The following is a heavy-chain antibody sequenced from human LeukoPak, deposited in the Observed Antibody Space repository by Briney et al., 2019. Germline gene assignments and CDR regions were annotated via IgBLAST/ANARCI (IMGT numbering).Heavy chain of an antibody. CDR2: IGGSDGRT. Sequence: GGSLRLSCAAPGFTFSTYAVSWVRQAPGKGLEWVSLIGGSDGRTRYADSVKDRFTISRDNSKNTLYLEMNSLRAEDTAVYYCAKDSSSYDWGYMDVWGKGTTVTISS. V-gene: IGHV3-23*01. D-gene: IGHD3-22*01. CDR1: GFTFSTYA. J-gene: IGHJ6*03. CDR3: AKDSSSYDWGYMDV.